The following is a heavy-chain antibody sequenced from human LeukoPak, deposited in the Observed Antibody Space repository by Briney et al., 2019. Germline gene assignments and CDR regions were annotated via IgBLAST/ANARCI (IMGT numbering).Heavy chain of an antibody. CDR1: GGTSSSYA. CDR2: IIPIFGTA. Sequence: SVKVSCKASGGTSSSYAISWVRQAPGQGLEWMGGIIPIFGTANYAQKFQGRVTITADESTSTAYMELSSLRSEDTAVYYCARLEITTVTTSDYWGQGTLVTVSS. V-gene: IGHV1-69*13. CDR3: ARLEITTVTTSDY. J-gene: IGHJ4*02. D-gene: IGHD4-17*01.